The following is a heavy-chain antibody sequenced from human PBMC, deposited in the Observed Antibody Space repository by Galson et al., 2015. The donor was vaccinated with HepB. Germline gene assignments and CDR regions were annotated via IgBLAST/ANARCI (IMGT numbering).Heavy chain of an antibody. CDR2: ISSSGGST. CDR1: GFTFSSYA. J-gene: IGHJ4*02. CDR3: AKVVTTATYFDY. V-gene: IGHV3-23*01. D-gene: IGHD4-11*01. Sequence: LRLSCAASGFTFSSYAMSWVRQAPGKGLEWVSAISSSGGSTYYADSVKGRFTISRDSSKNTLYLQMNSLRAEDTAVYYCAKVVTTATYFDYWGQGTLVTVSS.